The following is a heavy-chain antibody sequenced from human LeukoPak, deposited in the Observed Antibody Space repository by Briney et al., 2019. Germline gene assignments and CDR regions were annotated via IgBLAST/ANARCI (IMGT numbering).Heavy chain of an antibody. J-gene: IGHJ4*02. V-gene: IGHV1-46*01. CDR1: GYTFTRYY. D-gene: IGHD4-17*01. CDR2: INPSGGST. Sequence: SSVKVSCKASGYTFTRYYMHWVRQAPGQGLEWMGIINPSGGSTSYAQKFQGRVTMTRDTSTSTVYMELSSLRSEDTAVSYCAATVTTSAFDYWGQGSLVTVSS. CDR3: AATVTTSAFDY.